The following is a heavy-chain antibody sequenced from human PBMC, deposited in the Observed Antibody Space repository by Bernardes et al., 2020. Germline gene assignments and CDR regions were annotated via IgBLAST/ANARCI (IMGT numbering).Heavy chain of an antibody. CDR3: ARVRDVPVRNYYYYGMDV. Sequence: GGSLRLSCAASGFTFSDYYMSWIRQAPGKGLEWVSYISSSGSTIYYADSVKGRFTISRDNAKNSLYLQMNSLRAEDTAVYYCARVRDVPVRNYYYYGMDVWGQGTTVTVSS. V-gene: IGHV3-11*01. D-gene: IGHD6-19*01. J-gene: IGHJ6*02. CDR1: GFTFSDYY. CDR2: ISSSGSTI.